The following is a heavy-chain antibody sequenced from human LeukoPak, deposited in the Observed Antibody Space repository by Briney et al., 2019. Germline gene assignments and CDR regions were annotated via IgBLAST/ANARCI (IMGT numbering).Heavy chain of an antibody. V-gene: IGHV4-31*03. Sequence: SQTLSLTRTVSGGPISSGGYYWSWIRQHPGKGLEWIGYIYYSGSTYYNPSLKSRVTISVDTSKNQFSLKLSSVTAADTAVYYCAREGEVREMTTWGQGTLVTVSS. CDR3: AREGEVREMTT. D-gene: IGHD5-24*01. CDR2: IYYSGST. CDR1: GGPISSGGYY. J-gene: IGHJ4*02.